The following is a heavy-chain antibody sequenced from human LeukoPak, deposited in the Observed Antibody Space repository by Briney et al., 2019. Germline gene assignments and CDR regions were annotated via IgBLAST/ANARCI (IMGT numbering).Heavy chain of an antibody. CDR3: ARVRIDMIWGAAEGRRINYYMDV. V-gene: IGHV4-61*02. D-gene: IGHD3/OR15-3a*01. Sequence: KASETLSLTCIVSGGSISSGGNYWTWIRQPAGKGLEWIGRIYTSGSTNYNPSLKSRVTISLDMSRNQFLLKLSSVTAADTAVYYCARVRIDMIWGAAEGRRINYYMDVWGKGTTVTVSS. CDR1: GGSISSGGNY. J-gene: IGHJ6*03. CDR2: IYTSGST.